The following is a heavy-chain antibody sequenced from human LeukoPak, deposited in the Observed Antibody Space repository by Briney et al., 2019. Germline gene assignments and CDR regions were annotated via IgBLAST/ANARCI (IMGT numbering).Heavy chain of an antibody. CDR2: IWYDGSNK. J-gene: IGHJ4*02. D-gene: IGHD3-22*01. CDR1: GFTFSSYG. CDR3: ARDTNSSGYQYYFDY. Sequence: GGSLRLSCAASGFTFSSYGMHWVRQAPGKGLEWVAVIWYDGSNKYYADSVKGRFTISRDNSKNTLYLQMNSLRAEDTAVYYCARDTNSSGYQYYFDYWGQGTLVTVSS. V-gene: IGHV3-33*01.